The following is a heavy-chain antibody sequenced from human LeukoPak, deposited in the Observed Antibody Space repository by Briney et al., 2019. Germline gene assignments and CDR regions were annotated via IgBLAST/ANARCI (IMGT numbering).Heavy chain of an antibody. J-gene: IGHJ4*02. V-gene: IGHV3-30*02. CDR1: GFTFSTYG. CDR3: ARESHQLEANFDY. Sequence: PGGSLRLSCAASGFTFSTYGMHWVRQAPGKGLEWVAFIRYDGGNAYYADSVKGRFTISRDNSKNTLYLQMNSLRAEDTAVYYCARESHQLEANFDYWGQGTLVTVSS. D-gene: IGHD5-24*01. CDR2: IRYDGGNA.